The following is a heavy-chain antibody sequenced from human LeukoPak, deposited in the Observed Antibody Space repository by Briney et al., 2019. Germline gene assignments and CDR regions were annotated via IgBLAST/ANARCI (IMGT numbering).Heavy chain of an antibody. V-gene: IGHV2-70*11. CDR2: IDWDDDK. CDR1: GFSLSTSGMC. CDR3: ARSTPTHYYGSGTIDY. D-gene: IGHD3-10*01. J-gene: IGHJ4*02. Sequence: SGPTLVNPTQTLTLTCTFSGFSLSTSGMCVSWIRQPPGKALGWLARIDWDDDKYYSTSLKTRLTISKDTSINQVVLTMTNMDPVDTATYYCARSTPTHYYGSGTIDYWGQGTLVTVSS.